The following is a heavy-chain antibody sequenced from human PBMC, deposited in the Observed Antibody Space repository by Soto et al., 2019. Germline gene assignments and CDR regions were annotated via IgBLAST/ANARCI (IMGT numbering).Heavy chain of an antibody. CDR2: INPNSGGT. J-gene: IGHJ6*02. D-gene: IGHD7-27*01. CDR3: ARGRGGAVSLLGGGMDV. CDR1: GYTFTGYY. V-gene: IGHV1-2*02. Sequence: QVQLVQSGAEVKKPGASVKVSCKASGYTFTGYYMHWVLQAPGQGLEWMGWINPNSGGTNYAQKFQGRLTMIRDASISTAYRELSRRRCADTGVYYCARGRGGAVSLLGGGMDVWGQGTTVTVSS.